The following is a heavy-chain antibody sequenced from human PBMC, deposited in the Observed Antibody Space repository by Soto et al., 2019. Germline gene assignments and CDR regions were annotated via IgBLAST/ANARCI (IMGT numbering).Heavy chain of an antibody. CDR3: SRSSKTGDDAFDI. J-gene: IGHJ3*02. CDR1: GFTFSGSA. D-gene: IGHD7-27*01. V-gene: IGHV3-73*01. CDR2: IRSKTYSYAT. Sequence: EVQLVESGGGLVQPGGSLILSCAASGFTFSGSAMHWVRQASGKGLEWVGRIRSKTYSYATAYAASVKGRFTLSRDDSRSTAYLQMNSLKSEDTAVYYCSRSSKTGDDAFDIWGQGTMVTVSS.